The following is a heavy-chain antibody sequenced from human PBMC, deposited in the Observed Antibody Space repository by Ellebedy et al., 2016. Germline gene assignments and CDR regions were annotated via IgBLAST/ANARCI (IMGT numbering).Heavy chain of an antibody. CDR3: TTDLYTSSGRINDF. Sequence: GGSLRLSCAASGFTFNNAWMNWVRQAPGKGLEWNSRIKSKTDGGTTDYAAPVKGRFAIPRDDSKDTVFLQMNSVKIEDTAVYYCTTDLYTSSGRINDFWGQGILVTVSS. V-gene: IGHV3-15*01. J-gene: IGHJ4*02. CDR1: GFTFNNAW. CDR2: IKSKTDGGTT. D-gene: IGHD3-22*01.